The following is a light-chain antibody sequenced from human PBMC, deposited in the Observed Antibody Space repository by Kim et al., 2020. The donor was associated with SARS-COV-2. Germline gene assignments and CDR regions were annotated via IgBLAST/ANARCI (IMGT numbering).Light chain of an antibody. CDR1: SNNVGDQG. V-gene: IGLV10-54*01. J-gene: IGLJ3*02. CDR3: SAWDSSLSAWV. Sequence: QAGLTQPPSVSKGLRQTATLTCTGNSNNVGDQGAAWLQQHQGHPPRLLSYRNNNRPSGISERLSASRSGNTAFLTITGLQPDDEADYYCSAWDSSLSAWVFGGGTQLTVL. CDR2: RNN.